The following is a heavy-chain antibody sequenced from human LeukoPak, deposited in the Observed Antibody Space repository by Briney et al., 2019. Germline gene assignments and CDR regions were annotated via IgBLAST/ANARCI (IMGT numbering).Heavy chain of an antibody. Sequence: SETLSLTCTVSGASITSYYWTWIRQPAGKGLERLGRIYTSGSTNYSPSLKSRVTMSVDTSKNQLSLKLSSVTAADTAVYYCARLSADSSSSRGFDYWGQGTLVTVSS. CDR3: ARLSADSSSSRGFDY. D-gene: IGHD2-2*01. CDR1: GASITSYY. J-gene: IGHJ4*02. V-gene: IGHV4-4*07. CDR2: IYTSGST.